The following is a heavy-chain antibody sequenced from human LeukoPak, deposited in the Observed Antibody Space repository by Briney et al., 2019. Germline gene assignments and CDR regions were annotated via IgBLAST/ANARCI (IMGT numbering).Heavy chain of an antibody. J-gene: IGHJ4*01. CDR2: IKQDGSEK. V-gene: IGHV3-7*01. CDR3: ARAGDNDTTWSH. CDR1: GFSFSNYW. Sequence: PGGSLTLSCAASGFSFSNYWVSWVRQAPGKGLEWVANIKQDGSEKYYVDSVKGRFTISRDNAKNSLYLQMNSLRAEDTALYYCARAGDNDTTWSHWGQRTRVTVSS. D-gene: IGHD1-26*01.